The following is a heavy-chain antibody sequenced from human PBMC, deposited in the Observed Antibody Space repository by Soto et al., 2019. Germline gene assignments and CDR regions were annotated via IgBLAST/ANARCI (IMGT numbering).Heavy chain of an antibody. D-gene: IGHD1-26*01. J-gene: IGHJ6*02. CDR2: ISYDGSNK. CDR1: GFTFSSYG. CDR3: AKDVVVGATTGLGDYYYYYGMDV. Sequence: QVQLVESGGGVVQPGRSLRLSCAASGFTFSSYGMHWVRQAPGKGLEWVAVISYDGSNKYYADSVKGRFTISRDNSKNTLYVQMNSLRAEDTAVYYCAKDVVVGATTGLGDYYYYYGMDVWGQVTTVTVSS. V-gene: IGHV3-30*18.